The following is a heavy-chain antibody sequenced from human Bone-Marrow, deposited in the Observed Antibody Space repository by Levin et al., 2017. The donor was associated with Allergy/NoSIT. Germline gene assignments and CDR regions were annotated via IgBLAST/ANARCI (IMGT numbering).Heavy chain of an antibody. J-gene: IGHJ4*02. CDR2: ISSSSSYT. CDR3: ARVWYSSGWPLFDY. V-gene: IGHV3-11*05. D-gene: IGHD6-19*01. CDR1: GFTFSDYY. Sequence: GGSLRLSCAASGFTFSDYYMSWIRQAPGKGLEWVSYISSSSSYTNYADSVKGRFTISRDNAKNSLYLQMNSLRAEDTAVYYCARVWYSSGWPLFDYWGQGTLVTVSS.